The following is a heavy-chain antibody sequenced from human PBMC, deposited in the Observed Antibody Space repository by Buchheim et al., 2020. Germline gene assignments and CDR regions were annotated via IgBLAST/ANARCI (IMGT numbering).Heavy chain of an antibody. V-gene: IGHV4-39*01. J-gene: IGHJ4*02. Sequence: QLQLQESGPGLVKPSETLSLTCTVPGGSISSSSYYWGWIRQPPGKGLEWIGSIYYSGSTNYNPSLKSRVTISVDTSKNQFSLKLSSVTAADTAVYYCARHVSGVGATLFDYWGQGTL. CDR3: ARHVSGVGATLFDY. CDR1: GGSISSSSYY. D-gene: IGHD1-26*01. CDR2: IYYSGST.